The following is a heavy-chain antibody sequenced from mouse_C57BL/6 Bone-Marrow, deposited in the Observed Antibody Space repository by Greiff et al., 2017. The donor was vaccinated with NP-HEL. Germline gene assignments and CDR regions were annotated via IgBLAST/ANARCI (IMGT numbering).Heavy chain of an antibody. J-gene: IGHJ2*01. CDR1: GYTFTSYT. CDR3: ARNTTAPFDY. D-gene: IGHD1-2*01. Sequence: QVQLQQSGAELARPGASVKMSCKASGYTFTSYTMHWVKQRPGQGLEWIGYINPSSGYTKYNQKFKDKATLTADKSSSTAYMQLSSLTSEASAVYYCARNTTAPFDYWGQGTTLTVSS. V-gene: IGHV1-4*01. CDR2: INPSSGYT.